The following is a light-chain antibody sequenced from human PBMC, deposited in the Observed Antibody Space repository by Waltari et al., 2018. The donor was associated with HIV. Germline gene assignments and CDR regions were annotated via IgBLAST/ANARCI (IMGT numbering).Light chain of an antibody. V-gene: IGLV2-14*03. CDR1: TSDFGRYNS. CDR2: EVT. CDR3: STHTTTDTLI. Sequence: QSALTQPASVSGSPGQSVTISCPATTSDFGRYNSVSWYQQHPGNLPKVIIYEVTSRPSGVPHRFSGSKSGNTASLTISGLQAEDEAIYYCSTHTTTDTLIFGGGTKLTVL. J-gene: IGLJ2*01.